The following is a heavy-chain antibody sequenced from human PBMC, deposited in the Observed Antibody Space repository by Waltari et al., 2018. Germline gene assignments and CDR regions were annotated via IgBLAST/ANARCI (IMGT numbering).Heavy chain of an antibody. D-gene: IGHD6-19*01. CDR1: GFTVNSNY. V-gene: IGHV3-53*01. CDR3: ARHVSGPTRAAFDV. J-gene: IGHJ3*01. Sequence: EVQLVESGGGLIQPGGCLRLSCVGSGFTVNSNYMSWVRQVPGKGLEWCLKIPSGTNSNYAESWRGRFTISRDNSKDTLYLQMNSLRVEDTAVYFCARHVSGPTRAAFDVWGQGTMVTVSP. CDR2: IPSGTNS.